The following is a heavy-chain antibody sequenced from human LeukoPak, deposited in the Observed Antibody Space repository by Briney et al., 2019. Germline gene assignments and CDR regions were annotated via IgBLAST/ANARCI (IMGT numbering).Heavy chain of an antibody. V-gene: IGHV4-59*08. J-gene: IGHJ6*02. CDR2: IYYSGST. Sequence: PSETLSLTCTVSGGSISSHYWSWIRQPPGKGLEWIGYIYYSGSTNYNPSLKSRVTISVDTSKNQFSLKLSSVTAADTAVYYCARRYSSSWSMDVWGQGTTVTVSS. CDR1: GGSISSHY. D-gene: IGHD6-13*01. CDR3: ARRYSSSWSMDV.